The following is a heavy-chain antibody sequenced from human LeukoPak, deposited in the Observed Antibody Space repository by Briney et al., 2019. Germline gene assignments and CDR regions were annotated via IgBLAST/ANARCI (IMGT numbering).Heavy chain of an antibody. CDR2: IWYDGSNK. CDR3: ARDDRYCSGGSCSPCDAFDI. V-gene: IGHV3-33*01. J-gene: IGHJ3*02. Sequence: GGSLRLSCAASGFTFSSYGMHWVRQAPGKGLEWVALIWYDGSNKYYADSVKGRFTISRDNSKNTLYLQMNSLRAEDTAVYYCARDDRYCSGGSCSPCDAFDIWGQGTMVTVSS. D-gene: IGHD2-15*01. CDR1: GFTFSSYG.